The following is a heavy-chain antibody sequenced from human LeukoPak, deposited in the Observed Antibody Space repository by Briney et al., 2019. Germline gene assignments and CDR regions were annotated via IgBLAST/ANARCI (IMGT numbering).Heavy chain of an antibody. D-gene: IGHD3-10*01. CDR1: GYTFTSYA. Sequence: GASVKVSCKASGYTFTSYAMHWVRQAPGQRLEWMGWINAGNGNTKYSQKFQGRVTITRDTSASTAYMELSSLRSEDTAVYYCAGAEDYYGSGSYYKGFDYWGQGTLVTVSS. CDR2: INAGNGNT. CDR3: AGAEDYYGSGSYYKGFDY. V-gene: IGHV1-3*01. J-gene: IGHJ4*02.